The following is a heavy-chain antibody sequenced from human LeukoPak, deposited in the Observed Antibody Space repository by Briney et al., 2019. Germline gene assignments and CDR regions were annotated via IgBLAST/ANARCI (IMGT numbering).Heavy chain of an antibody. CDR2: IYYSGST. CDR1: GGSISSYY. CDR3: ARQGAGVPFDY. J-gene: IGHJ4*02. Sequence: PSETLSLTCTLSGGSISSYYWSWIRQPPGKGLEWIGYIYYSGSTNYNPSLKSRVTISVDTSKNQFSLKLSSVTAADTAVYYCARQGAGVPFDYWGRGTLVTVSS. V-gene: IGHV4-59*08. D-gene: IGHD3-10*01.